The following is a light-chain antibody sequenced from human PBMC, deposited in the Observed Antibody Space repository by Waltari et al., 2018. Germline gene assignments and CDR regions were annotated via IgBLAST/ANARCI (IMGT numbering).Light chain of an antibody. Sequence: DIQLTQSPSFLSASIGDSVTITCRARQGISSYLAWYQQKPGKATKLLIYAASTLQSGVPSRFSGSGSGTEFTLTISSLQPEDFATYYCQELNTYPQSLTFGGGTKVEI. CDR2: AAS. J-gene: IGKJ4*01. CDR3: QELNTYPQSLT. CDR1: QGISSY. V-gene: IGKV1-9*01.